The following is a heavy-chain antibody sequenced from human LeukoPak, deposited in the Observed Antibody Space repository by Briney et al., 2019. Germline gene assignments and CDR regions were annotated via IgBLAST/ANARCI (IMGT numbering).Heavy chain of an antibody. D-gene: IGHD3-10*01. Sequence: KPSETLSLTCAVYGGSFSGYYWSWIRQPPGKGLEWIGEINHSGSTNYNPSLKSRVTISVDTSKNQFSLKLSSVTAADTAVYYCARYRVTFTMVRGVLYDAFDIWGQGTMVTVSS. CDR1: GGSFSGYY. J-gene: IGHJ3*02. CDR3: ARYRVTFTMVRGVLYDAFDI. V-gene: IGHV4-34*01. CDR2: INHSGST.